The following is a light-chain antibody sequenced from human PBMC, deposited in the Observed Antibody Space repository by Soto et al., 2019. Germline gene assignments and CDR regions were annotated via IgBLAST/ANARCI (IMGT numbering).Light chain of an antibody. CDR1: QSISSW. J-gene: IGKJ1*01. Sequence: DIQMTQSTSTLSASVGDRVTITCRASQSISSWLAWYQQKPGKAPKLLIYKASSLESGVPSRFSGSGSGTEFTLTISSLQPDDVATYYCQQYNSYPGTFGQGTKVEIK. CDR2: KAS. V-gene: IGKV1-5*03. CDR3: QQYNSYPGT.